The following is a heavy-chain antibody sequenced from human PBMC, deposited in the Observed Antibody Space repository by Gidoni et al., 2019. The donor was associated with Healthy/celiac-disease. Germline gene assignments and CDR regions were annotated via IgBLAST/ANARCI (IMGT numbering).Heavy chain of an antibody. Sequence: QVQLQQWGAGLLKPSATLSLTCAVYGWSFRGYYWSWIRQPPGKGLEWIGEINHSGSTNYHPSLKSRVTISVDTSKNQFSLKLSSVTAADTAVYYCAIAPTGIVGATAIDYWGQGTLVTVAS. CDR2: INHSGST. CDR3: AIAPTGIVGATAIDY. V-gene: IGHV4-34*01. CDR1: GWSFRGYY. D-gene: IGHD1-26*01. J-gene: IGHJ4*02.